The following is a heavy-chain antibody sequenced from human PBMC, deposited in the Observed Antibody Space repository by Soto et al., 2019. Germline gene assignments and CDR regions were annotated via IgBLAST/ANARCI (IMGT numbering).Heavy chain of an antibody. Sequence: QVQLQESGPGLVKPSGTLSLTCAVSGCSISSSNWWSGGRQPPGKGLEWIGEIYHSGSTNYHPPLKSRVTISVDKSKNQFALKLSSVTAADTAVYYCARDHGRDIVVVPSATYGMDVWGQGTTVTVSS. CDR2: IYHSGST. V-gene: IGHV4-4*02. D-gene: IGHD2-2*01. CDR3: ARDHGRDIVVVPSATYGMDV. CDR1: GCSISSSNW. J-gene: IGHJ6*02.